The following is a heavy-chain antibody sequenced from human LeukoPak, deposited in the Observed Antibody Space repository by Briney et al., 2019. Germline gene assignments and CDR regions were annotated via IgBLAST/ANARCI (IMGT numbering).Heavy chain of an antibody. CDR2: IIPILGIA. J-gene: IGHJ4*02. CDR3: ARDPYSGSHPLDY. D-gene: IGHD1-26*01. Sequence: ASVKVSCKASGGTFSSYAISWVRQAPGQGREWMGRIIPILGIANYAQKFQGRVTITADKSTSTAYMELSSLRSEDTAVYYCARDPYSGSHPLDYWGQGTLVTVSS. CDR1: GGTFSSYA. V-gene: IGHV1-69*04.